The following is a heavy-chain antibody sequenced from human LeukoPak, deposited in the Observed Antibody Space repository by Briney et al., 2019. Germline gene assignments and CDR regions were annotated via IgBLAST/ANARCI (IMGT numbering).Heavy chain of an antibody. J-gene: IGHJ4*02. Sequence: GGSLRLSCAASGFTFSSHWMNWVRQAPGKGLEWVAHMNQDGTETYYADSVKGRFTISRDNAKTSLYLQMNGLRADDTAVYYCARDSYRALEYWGQGILVTVSS. V-gene: IGHV3-7*01. CDR1: GFTFSSHW. D-gene: IGHD1-14*01. CDR2: MNQDGTET. CDR3: ARDSYRALEY.